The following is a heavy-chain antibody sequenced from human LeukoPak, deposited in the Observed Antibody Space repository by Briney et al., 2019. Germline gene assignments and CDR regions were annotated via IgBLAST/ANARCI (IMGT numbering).Heavy chain of an antibody. CDR3: ARLRRESYYYYYYYMDV. V-gene: IGHV3-7*01. J-gene: IGHJ6*03. CDR1: GSTFSSYW. Sequence: PGGSLRLSCAASGSTFSSYWMSWVRQAPGKGLEWVANIKQDGSEKYYVDSVKGRFTISRDNAKNSLYLQMNSLRAEDTAVYYCARLRRESYYYYYYYMDVWGKGTTVTVSS. CDR2: IKQDGSEK.